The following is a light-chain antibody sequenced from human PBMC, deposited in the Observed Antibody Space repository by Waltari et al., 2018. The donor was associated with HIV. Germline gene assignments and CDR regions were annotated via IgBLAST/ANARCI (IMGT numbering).Light chain of an antibody. J-gene: IGKJ4*01. CDR2: GAS. Sequence: DIVIMQSTVTLSVSPGERDTISCRASQSVSRNLAWYQQKPGQPPRLLIYGASTRATGIPARFSATGSVTEFTLTISSLQSEDFAVYYCQQYNIWPPLTFGGGTKVEMK. CDR1: QSVSRN. CDR3: QQYNIWPPLT. V-gene: IGKV3-15*01.